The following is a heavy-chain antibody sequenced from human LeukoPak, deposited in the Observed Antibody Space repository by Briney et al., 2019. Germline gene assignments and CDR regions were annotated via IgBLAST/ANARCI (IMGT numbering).Heavy chain of an antibody. D-gene: IGHD1-14*01. V-gene: IGHV3-23*01. CDR2: ISGSGGST. CDR1: GFTFSSYA. J-gene: IGHJ5*02. Sequence: SGGSLRLSCAASGFTFSSYAMSWVRQAPGKGLEWVSAISGSGGSTYYADSVKGRFTISRDNAKNSLYLQMNSLRAEDTAVYYCAREEMGGTTRSGALTWGQGTLVTVSS. CDR3: AREEMGGTTRSGALT.